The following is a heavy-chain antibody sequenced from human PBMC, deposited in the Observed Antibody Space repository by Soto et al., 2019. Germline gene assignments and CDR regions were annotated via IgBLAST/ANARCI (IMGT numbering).Heavy chain of an antibody. D-gene: IGHD3-22*01. Sequence: GGSLISCAASGFTFSSYGMHWVRQAPGKGLEWVAVISYDGSNKYYVDSVKGRFTISRDNSKDTLYLQMNSLRTGDTAVYYCAKAEARYYPLDYGGQGTLVTFSS. J-gene: IGHJ4*02. CDR2: ISYDGSNK. V-gene: IGHV3-30*18. CDR1: GFTFSSYG. CDR3: AKAEARYYPLDY.